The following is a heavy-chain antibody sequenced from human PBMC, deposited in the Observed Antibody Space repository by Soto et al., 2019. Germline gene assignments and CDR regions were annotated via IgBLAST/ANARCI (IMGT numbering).Heavy chain of an antibody. CDR1: GFTFSSYS. J-gene: IGHJ3*02. D-gene: IGHD2-2*01. Sequence: EVQVVESGGGLVKPGGSLRLSCAASGFTFSSYSMNWVRQAPGKGLEWVSSISSSSSYIYYADSVKGRLTISRDNAKNSLYRKMNSLRAEDTAVYYCARVGGGYQLLHAFDIWGQVTMVTVSS. V-gene: IGHV3-21*01. CDR2: ISSSSSYI. CDR3: ARVGGGYQLLHAFDI.